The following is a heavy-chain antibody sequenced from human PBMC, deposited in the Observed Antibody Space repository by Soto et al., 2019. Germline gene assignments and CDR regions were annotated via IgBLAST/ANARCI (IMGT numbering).Heavy chain of an antibody. CDR2: IYHSGST. V-gene: IGHV4-38-2*02. J-gene: IGHJ5*02. CDR3: ARDLNWFDP. CDR1: GYSISIGYY. Sequence: SETLSLTCAVSGYSISIGYYWWWIRQPPGKGLEWIGSIYHSGSTYYNPSLKSRVTISVDTSKNQFSLKLSSVTAADKAVYYCARDLNWFDPWGQGTPVTVSS.